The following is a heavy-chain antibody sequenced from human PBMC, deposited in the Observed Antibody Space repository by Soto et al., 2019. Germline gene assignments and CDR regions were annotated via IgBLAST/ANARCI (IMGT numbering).Heavy chain of an antibody. CDR2: ITPFNGNT. CDR1: GYTFTYRY. V-gene: IGHV1-45*02. Sequence: SVKVSCKASGYTFTYRYLHWVRQAPGQALEWMGWITPFNGNTNYAQKFQDRVTITRDRSMSTAYMELSSLRSEDTAMYYCATIHTAGYSSRWYRDYYYGMDVWGQGTTVTVSS. CDR3: ATIHTAGYSSRWYRDYYYGMDV. D-gene: IGHD6-13*01. J-gene: IGHJ6*02.